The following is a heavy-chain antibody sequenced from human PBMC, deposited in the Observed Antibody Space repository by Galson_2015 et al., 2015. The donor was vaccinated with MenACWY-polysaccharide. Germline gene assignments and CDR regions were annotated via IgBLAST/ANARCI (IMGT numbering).Heavy chain of an antibody. CDR2: ISSSGTTI. Sequence: SLRLSCAASGFTFSGYYMSCLRQAPGRGLEWVSHISSSGTTIYYADSVKGRFTISRDNARNSLSLQMNSLRAEDTAVYYCARVRGSYSVDYWGQGTLVTVSS. V-gene: IGHV3-11*01. CDR1: GFTFSGYY. J-gene: IGHJ4*02. CDR3: ARVRGSYSVDY. D-gene: IGHD1-26*01.